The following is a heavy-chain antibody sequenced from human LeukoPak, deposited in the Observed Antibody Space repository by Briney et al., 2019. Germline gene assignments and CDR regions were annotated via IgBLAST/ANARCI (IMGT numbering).Heavy chain of an antibody. J-gene: IGHJ6*04. V-gene: IGHV3-30*03. CDR1: GFTFSNSG. D-gene: IGHD5-12*01. CDR3: ARGPSGYDLPSSYYYGMDV. CDR2: ISHDASSK. Sequence: GGSLRLSCAGSGFTFSNSGMHWVRQAPGKGLEWVAVISHDASSKYHADSVKGRFTISRDNAKNSLYLQMNGLRAEDTAVYYCARGPSGYDLPSSYYYGMDVWGKGTTVTVSS.